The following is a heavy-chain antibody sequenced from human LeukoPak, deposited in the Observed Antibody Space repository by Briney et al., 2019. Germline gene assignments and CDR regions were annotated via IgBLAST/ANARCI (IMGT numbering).Heavy chain of an antibody. J-gene: IGHJ4*02. D-gene: IGHD2-2*01. CDR3: ASVVVPAAINY. Sequence: SETLSLTCTVSGGSISSYYWSWIRQPAGKGLEWIGRIYTSGSTNYNPSLKSRVTISVDRSKNQFSLKLSSVTAADTAVYYCASVVVPAAINYWGQGTLVTVSS. CDR2: IYTSGST. CDR1: GGSISSYY. V-gene: IGHV4-4*07.